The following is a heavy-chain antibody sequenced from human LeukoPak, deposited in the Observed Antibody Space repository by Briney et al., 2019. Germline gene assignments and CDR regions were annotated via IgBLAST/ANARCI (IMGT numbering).Heavy chain of an antibody. CDR3: ARHTDGNDSDAFDI. V-gene: IGHV5-51*01. J-gene: IGHJ3*02. D-gene: IGHD2-8*02. CDR2: IYPDYSET. CDR1: GYSFTKYW. Sequence: GASLKISCKGFGYSFTKYWIGWVRQLPGKGLEGVGIIYPDYSETKYSPSFQGQVTMSVDKSINTAYLQWNSLRAADTAMYYCARHTDGNDSDAFDIWGQGTMVAVSS.